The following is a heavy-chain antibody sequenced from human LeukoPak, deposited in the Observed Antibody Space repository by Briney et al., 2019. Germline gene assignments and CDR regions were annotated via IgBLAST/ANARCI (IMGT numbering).Heavy chain of an antibody. V-gene: IGHV4-34*01. CDR3: ARERFCSGSSCYRRSNWFDP. J-gene: IGHJ5*02. D-gene: IGHD2-15*01. CDR2: INHSGST. Sequence: SETLSLTCAVYGGSFSGYYWSWIRQPPGKGLEWIGEINHSGSTNYNPSLKSRVTISVDTSKKQFSLKLSPVTAADTAVYYCARERFCSGSSCYRRSNWFDPWGQGTLVTVSS. CDR1: GGSFSGYY.